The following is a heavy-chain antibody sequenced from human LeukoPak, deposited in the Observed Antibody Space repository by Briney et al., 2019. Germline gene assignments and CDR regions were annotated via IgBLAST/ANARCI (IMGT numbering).Heavy chain of an antibody. Sequence: SETLSLTCTVSGASISSYHWSWIRQPPGKGLEWIGYIHSSGNTNYNPSLKSRVSMSSDTSKNQFSLKLNSVTPADAAVYYCARGSVTWDYWGQGTLVTVSS. J-gene: IGHJ4*02. CDR2: IHSSGNT. CDR3: ARGSVTWDY. D-gene: IGHD4-17*01. V-gene: IGHV4-59*01. CDR1: GASISSYH.